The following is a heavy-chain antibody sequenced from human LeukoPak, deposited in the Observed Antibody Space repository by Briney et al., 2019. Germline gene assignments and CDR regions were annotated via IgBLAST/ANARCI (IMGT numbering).Heavy chain of an antibody. J-gene: IGHJ4*02. CDR3: ARGRRLAAAATIQEYYFDY. CDR1: GGSISSGGYY. CDR2: IYYSGST. D-gene: IGHD6-13*01. V-gene: IGHV4-31*03. Sequence: SETLSLTCTVSGGSISSGGYYWSWIRQHPGQGLEWIGYIYYSGSTYYNPSLKSRVTISVDTSKNQFSLKLSSVTAADTAVYYCARGRRLAAAATIQEYYFDYWGQGTLVTVSS.